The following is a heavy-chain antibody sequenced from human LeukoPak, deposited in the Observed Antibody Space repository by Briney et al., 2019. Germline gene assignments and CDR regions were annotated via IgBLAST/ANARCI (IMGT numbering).Heavy chain of an antibody. J-gene: IGHJ4*02. CDR3: AAQYSGYVRLDY. V-gene: IGHV4-34*01. CDR2: ISHSGST. CDR1: GGSFSGYY. Sequence: SETPSLTCAVYGGSFSGYYWSWIRQPPGKGLEWIGEISHSGSTNYNPSLKSRVTISVDTSKNQFSLKLSSVTAADTAVYYCAAQYSGYVRLDYWGQGTLVTVSS. D-gene: IGHD5-12*01.